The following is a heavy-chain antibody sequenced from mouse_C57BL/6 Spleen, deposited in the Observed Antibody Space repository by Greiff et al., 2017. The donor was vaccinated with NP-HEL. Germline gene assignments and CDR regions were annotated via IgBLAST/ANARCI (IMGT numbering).Heavy chain of an antibody. J-gene: IGHJ1*03. Sequence: VQLKESGPELVKPGASVKISCKASGYSFTDYNMNWVKQSHGKSLEWIGVINPNYGTTSYNQKFKGKATLTVDQSSSTAYMQLNSLTSEDSAVYYCARGVYGNYGGYFDVWGTGTTVTVSS. CDR3: ARGVYGNYGGYFDV. D-gene: IGHD2-1*01. CDR1: GYSFTDYN. V-gene: IGHV1-39*01. CDR2: INPNYGTT.